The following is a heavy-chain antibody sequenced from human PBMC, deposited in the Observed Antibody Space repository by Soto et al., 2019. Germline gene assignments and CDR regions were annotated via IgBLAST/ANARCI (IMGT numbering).Heavy chain of an antibody. CDR2: LNPNTGNS. J-gene: IGHJ4*02. D-gene: IGHD1-1*01. CDR1: GYTFTSYD. V-gene: IGHV1-8*01. Sequence: ASVKVSCKASGYTFTSYDIYWVRQATGQGLEWMGWLNPNTGNSGYAQKFQGRITVTSDTSINTVHMELSSLRSEDTAVYYCARRAETNGWNGFGADKYYFDFWGQGTLVTSPQ. CDR3: ARRAETNGWNGFGADKYYFDF.